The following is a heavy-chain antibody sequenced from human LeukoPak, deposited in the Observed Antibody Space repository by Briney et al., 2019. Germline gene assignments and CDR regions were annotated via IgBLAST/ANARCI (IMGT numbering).Heavy chain of an antibody. V-gene: IGHV4-39*01. J-gene: IGHJ4*02. CDR3: ARRDIVKGGFEY. Sequence: SETLSLTCPVSGDTVNTRRYYWGWIRQPPGKGLEWIGSIYHSGSTYYEPSLRSRVTLSIYTSRNQLSIDLTSVSTADTALVFCARRDIVKGGFEYWGQGTLVTVSS. D-gene: IGHD3-16*02. CDR1: GDTVNTRRYY. CDR2: IYHSGST.